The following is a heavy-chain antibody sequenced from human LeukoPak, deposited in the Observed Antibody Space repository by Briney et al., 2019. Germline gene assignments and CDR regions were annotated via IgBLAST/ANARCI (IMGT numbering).Heavy chain of an antibody. CDR1: GFTFSSYA. J-gene: IGHJ4*02. CDR3: ARDRSPLRYFDWLGY. V-gene: IGHV3-30*04. Sequence: PGGSLRLSCAASGFTFSSYAMHWVRQAPGKGLEWVAVISYDGSNKYYADSVKGRFTISRDNSKNTLYLQMNSLRAEDTAVYYCARDRSPLRYFDWLGYWGQGTLVTVSS. CDR2: ISYDGSNK. D-gene: IGHD3-9*01.